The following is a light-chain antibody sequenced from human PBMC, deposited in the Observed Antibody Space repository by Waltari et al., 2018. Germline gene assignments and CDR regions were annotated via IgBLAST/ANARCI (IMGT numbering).Light chain of an antibody. Sequence: SYVLTQPPSESVAPGQDATITCGGNHIGRKTVHWYQQKSGQAPVLVVYDDSDRASGIPERFSGSKSGDTATLTIGRVEAGDEADYSCQVWDGGRVVFGGGTKLTVL. CDR3: QVWDGGRVV. CDR1: HIGRKT. CDR2: DDS. J-gene: IGLJ2*01. V-gene: IGLV3-21*02.